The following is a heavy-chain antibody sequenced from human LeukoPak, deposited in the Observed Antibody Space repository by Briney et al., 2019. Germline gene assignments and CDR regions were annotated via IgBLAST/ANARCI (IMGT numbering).Heavy chain of an antibody. J-gene: IGHJ4*02. CDR1: GGSISSNNYY. D-gene: IGHD3-22*01. V-gene: IGHV4-30-4*01. Sequence: NPSQTLSLTCIVSGGSISSNNYYWSWNRQPPGKGLEWIGYIHYSGSTYYNPSLKSRVTISVDTSNNQFSLKLSSVTAADTAVYYCARDYSGYSNFDYWGQGTLVTVSS. CDR2: IHYSGST. CDR3: ARDYSGYSNFDY.